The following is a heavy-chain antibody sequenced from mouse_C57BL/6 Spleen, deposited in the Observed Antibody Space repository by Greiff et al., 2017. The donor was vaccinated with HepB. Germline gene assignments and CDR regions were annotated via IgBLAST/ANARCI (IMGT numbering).Heavy chain of an antibody. CDR3: ASGRGYGHWYFDV. D-gene: IGHD2-2*01. J-gene: IGHJ1*03. CDR1: GFSLTSYG. CDR2: IWSGGST. V-gene: IGHV2-2*01. Sequence: QVQLKQSGPGLVQPSQSLSITCTVSGFSLTSYGVHWVRQSPGKGLEWLGVIWSGGSTDYNAAFISRLSISKDNSKSQVFFKMNSLQADDTAIYYCASGRGYGHWYFDVWGTGTTVTVSS.